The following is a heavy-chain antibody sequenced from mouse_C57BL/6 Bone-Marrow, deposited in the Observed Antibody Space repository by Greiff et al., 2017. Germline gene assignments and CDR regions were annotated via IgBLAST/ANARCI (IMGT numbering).Heavy chain of an antibody. CDR1: GYTFTSYW. Sequence: VQLQQSGTVLARPGASVKMSCKTSGYTFTSYWMHWVKQRPGQGLEWIGAIYPGNSDTSYNQKFKGKAKLTAVTSASTAYMELSSLTNEDSAVYYCTREDYYSNYECAMDYWGQGTSVTVSS. V-gene: IGHV1-5*01. CDR2: IYPGNSDT. J-gene: IGHJ4*01. D-gene: IGHD2-5*01. CDR3: TREDYYSNYECAMDY.